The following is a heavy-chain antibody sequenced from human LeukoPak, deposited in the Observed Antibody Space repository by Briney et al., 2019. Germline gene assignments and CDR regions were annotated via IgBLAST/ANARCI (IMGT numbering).Heavy chain of an antibody. V-gene: IGHV4-4*07. CDR3: ARSPYYYDRAYFDY. CDR1: GASMSSYY. CDR2: IYSGGNT. Sequence: PSETLSLTCTVSGASMSSYYWSWIRQPAGKGLEWIGRIYSGGNTNYNPSLKSRVTMSVDTSKNLFSLKLSSVTAADTAVYYCARSPYYYDRAYFDYWGQGTLVTVSS. J-gene: IGHJ4*02. D-gene: IGHD3-22*01.